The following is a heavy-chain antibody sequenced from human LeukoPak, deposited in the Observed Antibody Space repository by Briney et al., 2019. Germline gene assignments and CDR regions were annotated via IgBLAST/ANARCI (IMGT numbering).Heavy chain of an antibody. V-gene: IGHV3-11*05. CDR3: ARGFSSSWGVFDY. Sequence: GGSLRLSCAASGFTFSDYYMSWIRQAPGKGLEWVSYISSHSHYTYYADSVKGRFTISRDNSKNTLYLQMNSLRAEDTAVYYCARGFSSSWGVFDYWGQGTLVTVSS. D-gene: IGHD6-13*01. CDR2: ISSHSHYT. CDR1: GFTFSDYY. J-gene: IGHJ4*02.